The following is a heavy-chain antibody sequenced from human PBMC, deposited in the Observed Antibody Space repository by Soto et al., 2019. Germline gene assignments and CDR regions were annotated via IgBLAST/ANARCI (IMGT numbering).Heavy chain of an antibody. CDR3: ARRWGRSFDY. CDR2: IYYSGST. J-gene: IGHJ4*02. Sequence: SDTLSLTCTVSGCSISSYYWSWIRQPPGKGLEWIGYIYYSGSTNYNPSLKSRVTISVDTSKNQFSLKLSSVTAADTAVYYCARRWGRSFDYWGQGTLVIVSS. V-gene: IGHV4-59*08. D-gene: IGHD2-15*01. CDR1: GCSISSYY.